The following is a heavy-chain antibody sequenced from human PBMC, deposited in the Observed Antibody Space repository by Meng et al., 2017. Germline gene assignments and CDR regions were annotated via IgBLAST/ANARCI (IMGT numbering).Heavy chain of an antibody. V-gene: IGHV4-34*01. Sequence: GSLRLSCAVYGGSFSGYYWSWIRQPPGKGLEWIGEINHSGSTNYNPSLKSRVTISVDTSKNQFSLKLSSVTAADTAVYYCATWNDRSGFGGYFDYWGQGTLVTVSS. J-gene: IGHJ4*02. CDR3: ATWNDRSGFGGYFDY. CDR2: INHSGST. D-gene: IGHD3-22*01. CDR1: GGSFSGYY.